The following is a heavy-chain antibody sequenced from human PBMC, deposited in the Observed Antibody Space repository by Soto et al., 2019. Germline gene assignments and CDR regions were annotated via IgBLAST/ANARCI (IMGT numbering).Heavy chain of an antibody. CDR1: GGTFSSYA. Sequence: QVQLVQSGAEVKKPGSSVKVSCKASGGTFSSYAISWVRQAPGQGLEWMGGIIPIFGTANYAQKFQGRVTITADESTSTAYMELSSLRSEDTAVYYSSTGYSSGWITFNFDYWGQGTLVTVSS. CDR2: IIPIFGTA. V-gene: IGHV1-69*01. D-gene: IGHD6-19*01. CDR3: STGYSSGWITFNFDY. J-gene: IGHJ4*02.